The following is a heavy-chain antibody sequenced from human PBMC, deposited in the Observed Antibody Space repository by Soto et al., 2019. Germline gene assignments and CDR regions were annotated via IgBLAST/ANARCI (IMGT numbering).Heavy chain of an antibody. CDR2: IIPIFGTA. V-gene: IGHV1-69*01. J-gene: IGHJ3*02. CDR3: ARGRDCTNGVCYPSHDAFDI. CDR1: GGTFSSYA. Sequence: QVQLVQSGAEVKKPGSSVKVSCKASGGTFSSYAISWVRQAPGQGLEWMGGIIPIFGTANYAQKFQGRVTITADESTSTAYMELSSLRSEDTAEYYCARGRDCTNGVCYPSHDAFDIWGQGTMVTVSS. D-gene: IGHD2-8*01.